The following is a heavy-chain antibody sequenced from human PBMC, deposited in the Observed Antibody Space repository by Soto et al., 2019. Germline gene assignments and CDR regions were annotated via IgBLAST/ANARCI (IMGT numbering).Heavy chain of an antibody. D-gene: IGHD2-2*01. V-gene: IGHV3-74*01. CDR1: AFTFSAYW. J-gene: IGHJ4*02. Sequence: EVQLVESGGGIVQPGGSLRLSCVGSAFTFSAYWMHWVRLVPGKGLVWVSRINDDGTYTSYADSVKGRFTISRDNAKNTLYLQMNSLRAEDTAVYYCARVERCSSTSCYSVFDYWGQGTLASVSS. CDR2: INDDGTYT. CDR3: ARVERCSSTSCYSVFDY.